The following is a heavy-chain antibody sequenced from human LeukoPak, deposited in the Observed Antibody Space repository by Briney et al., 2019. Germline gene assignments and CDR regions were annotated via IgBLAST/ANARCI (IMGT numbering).Heavy chain of an antibody. CDR1: GGSISSGGYS. D-gene: IGHD3-9*01. CDR2: IYHSGST. V-gene: IGHV4-30-2*01. CDR3: ARQRYFDWLLDWFDP. J-gene: IGHJ5*02. Sequence: SQTLSLTCAVSGGSISSGGYSWSWIRQPPGKGLEWIGYIYHSGSTYYNPSLKSRVTISVDRSKNQFSLKLSSVTAADTAVYYCARQRYFDWLLDWFDPWGQGTLVTVSS.